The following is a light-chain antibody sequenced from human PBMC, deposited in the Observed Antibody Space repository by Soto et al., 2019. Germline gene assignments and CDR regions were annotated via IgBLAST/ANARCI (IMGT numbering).Light chain of an antibody. CDR2: GAS. V-gene: IGKV3-20*01. CDR1: QSVSSSY. Sequence: EIVLTQSPGTLSLSPGERATLSCRASQSVSSSYLAWYQQKPGQAPRLLIYGASSRATGIPDRFSGSGSGTDFTLTISRLEPEDFAVYYCQQYCSSLWTFDQGTKVEIK. CDR3: QQYCSSLWT. J-gene: IGKJ1*01.